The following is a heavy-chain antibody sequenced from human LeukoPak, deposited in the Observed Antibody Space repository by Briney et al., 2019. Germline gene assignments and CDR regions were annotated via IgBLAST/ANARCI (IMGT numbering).Heavy chain of an antibody. CDR1: GNSFTTYW. CDR2: IHPGNSQT. CDR3: AREYWGNLDY. Sequence: GESLKISCKGSGNSFTTYWIGWVRQLPGKGLEWMGIIHPGNSQTKYSPSFQGQVTISADKSINTAYLQWNSLQASDTAMYYCAREYWGNLDYWGQGTPVTVSS. J-gene: IGHJ4*02. V-gene: IGHV5-51*01. D-gene: IGHD2/OR15-2a*01.